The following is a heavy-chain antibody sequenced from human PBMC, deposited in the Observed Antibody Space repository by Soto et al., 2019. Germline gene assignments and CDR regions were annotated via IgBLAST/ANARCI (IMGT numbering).Heavy chain of an antibody. V-gene: IGHV3-23*01. CDR1: GFTFNNYA. CDR3: AKDRRAGGNSAFYFDF. J-gene: IGHJ4*02. D-gene: IGHD3-16*01. CDR2: ISVSGGGT. Sequence: GGSLRLSCAASGFTFNNYALTWVRQAPGKGLEWVSTISVSGGGTYYADSVKGRFTISRDNSHNTLYLQVHSLTAEDTAVYYCAKDRRAGGNSAFYFDFWGQGAQVTVSS.